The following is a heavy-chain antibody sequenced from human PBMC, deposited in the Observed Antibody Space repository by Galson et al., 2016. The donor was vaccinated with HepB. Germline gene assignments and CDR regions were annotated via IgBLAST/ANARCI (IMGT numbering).Heavy chain of an antibody. D-gene: IGHD2-2*01. CDR2: ISRDSSYT. CDR1: GFTFSGYY. J-gene: IGHJ6*02. CDR3: AGESTSRYYYGMDV. Sequence: SLRLSCAASGFTFSGYYVSWIRQAPGKGLEWVSYISRDSSYTNYADSVKGRFTITRDNAKNSLYMQMNSLRAEDTAVYYCAGESTSRYYYGMDVWGQGTTVTVTS. V-gene: IGHV3-11*06.